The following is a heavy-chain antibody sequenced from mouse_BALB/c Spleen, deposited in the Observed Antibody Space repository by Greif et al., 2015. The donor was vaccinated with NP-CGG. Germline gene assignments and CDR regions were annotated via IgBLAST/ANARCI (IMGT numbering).Heavy chain of an antibody. V-gene: IGHV1-7*01. J-gene: IGHJ2*01. CDR1: GYTFTSYW. CDR3: ARRTTATYFDY. Sequence: QVQLQQSGAELAKPGASVKMSCKASGYTFTSYWMHWVKQRPGQGLEWIGYINPSTGYTEYNQKFKDKATLTADKSSGTAYMQLSSLTSEDSAVYYCARRTTATYFDYWGQGTTLTVSS. D-gene: IGHD1-2*01. CDR2: INPSTGYT.